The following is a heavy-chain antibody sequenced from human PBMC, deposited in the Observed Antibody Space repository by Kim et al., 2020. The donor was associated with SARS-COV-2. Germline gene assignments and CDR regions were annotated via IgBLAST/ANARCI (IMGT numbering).Heavy chain of an antibody. CDR3: AKPSWGGYCSSTSCPMAVV. V-gene: IGHV3-33*06. D-gene: IGHD2-2*01. J-gene: IGHJ6*02. CDR2: IWYDGSNK. Sequence: GGSLRLSCAASGFTFSSYGMHWVRQAPGKGLEWVAVIWYDGSNKYYADSVKGRFTISRDNSKNTLYLQMKSLRAEDTAVYYCAKPSWGGYCSSTSCPMAVVWDQGTTGTVS. CDR1: GFTFSSYG.